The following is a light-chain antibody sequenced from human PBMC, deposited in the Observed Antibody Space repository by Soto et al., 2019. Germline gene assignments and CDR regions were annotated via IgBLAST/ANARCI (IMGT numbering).Light chain of an antibody. Sequence: NFMLTQPHSVSESPGKTVTISCTRSSGSIGSKYVQWYQHRPGSSPTSVIYEDNERASGVPDRFSGSIDSSSNSASLTISWLQTEDEADYYCQSNDGTNLVFGGGTKLTVL. J-gene: IGLJ2*01. CDR2: EDN. CDR1: SGSIGSKY. V-gene: IGLV6-57*01. CDR3: QSNDGTNLV.